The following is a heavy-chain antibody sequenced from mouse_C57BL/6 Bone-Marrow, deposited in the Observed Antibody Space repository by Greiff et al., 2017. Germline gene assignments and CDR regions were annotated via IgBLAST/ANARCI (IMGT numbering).Heavy chain of an antibody. CDR2: IDPSDSYT. V-gene: IGHV1-50*01. D-gene: IGHD1-1*01. J-gene: IGHJ2*01. CDR3: ARGAYYYGSSHFDY. Sequence: QVQLQQPGAELVKPGASVTLSCKASGSTFTSYWMQWVKQRPGQGLEWIGEIDPSDSYTNYNQKFKGKAPLTVDTSSSTAYMQLSSLTSEDSAVYYCARGAYYYGSSHFDYWGQGTTLTVSS. CDR1: GSTFTSYW.